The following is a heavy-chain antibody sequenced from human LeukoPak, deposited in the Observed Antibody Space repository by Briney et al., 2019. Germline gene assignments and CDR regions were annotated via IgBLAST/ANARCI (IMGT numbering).Heavy chain of an antibody. J-gene: IGHJ6*03. D-gene: IGHD3-10*01. CDR2: INSDGRST. CDR3: VKVGYGSGSFDYYMDV. CDR1: GFTFSSYW. Sequence: HPGGSLRLSCAASGFTFSSYWMHWVRQAPGKGLVWVSRINSDGRSTSYADSVKGRFTISRDNAKNTLYLQMNSLTAEDTAVYYCVKVGYGSGSFDYYMDVWGKGTTVTVSS. V-gene: IGHV3-74*01.